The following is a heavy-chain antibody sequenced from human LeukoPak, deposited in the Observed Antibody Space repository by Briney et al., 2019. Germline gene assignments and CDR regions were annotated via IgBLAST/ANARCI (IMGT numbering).Heavy chain of an antibody. CDR3: AKDLSSGWVGYFDY. Sequence: GGSLRLSCAASGFTFSSYEMNWVRQAPGKGLEWVSAISGSGGSTYYADSVKGRFTISRDNSKNTLYLQMNSLRAEDTAVYYCAKDLSSGWVGYFDYWGQGTLVTVSS. CDR2: ISGSGGST. V-gene: IGHV3-23*01. J-gene: IGHJ4*02. CDR1: GFTFSSYE. D-gene: IGHD6-19*01.